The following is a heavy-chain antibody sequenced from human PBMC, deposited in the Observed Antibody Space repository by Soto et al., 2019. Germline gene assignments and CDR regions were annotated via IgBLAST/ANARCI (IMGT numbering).Heavy chain of an antibody. V-gene: IGHV1-69*06. CDR3: ATVDISTWIDGMDV. J-gene: IGHJ6*02. CDR1: GGTISSYA. D-gene: IGHD6-13*01. CDR2: TFPMFGKA. Sequence: QVQLVQSGAEVKKPGSSVKVSCKASGGTISSYAISWVRQAPGQGLEWMGGTFPMFGKANYAQKFQGRVTISADKSTSTAYMELSSLTSEDTAVYYCATVDISTWIDGMDVWGQGTTVTVSS.